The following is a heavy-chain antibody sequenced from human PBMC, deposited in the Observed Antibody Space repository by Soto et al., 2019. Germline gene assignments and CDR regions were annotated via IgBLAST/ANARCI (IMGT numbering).Heavy chain of an antibody. V-gene: IGHV4-39*01. J-gene: IGHJ5*02. Sequence: QLQLQESGPGLVKPSETLSLTCTVSGGSISSSSYYWGWIRQPPGKGLEWIGSIYYSGSTYYNPSLKSRVTISVDTSKNQFSLKLSSVTAADTAVYYCARSQRQPQGWFDPGGQGTLVTVSS. D-gene: IGHD6-25*01. CDR1: GGSISSSSYY. CDR3: ARSQRQPQGWFDP. CDR2: IYYSGST.